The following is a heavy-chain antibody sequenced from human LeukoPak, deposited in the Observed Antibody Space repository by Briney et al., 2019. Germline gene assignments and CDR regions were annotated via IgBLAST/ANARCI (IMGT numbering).Heavy chain of an antibody. CDR1: GFTFSSYW. D-gene: IGHD3-22*01. V-gene: IGHV3-74*01. J-gene: IGHJ4*02. CDR3: ARDLGPYYYDSGGYYYGY. CDR2: INSDGSST. Sequence: PGGSLRLSCAASGFTFSSYWMHWVRQAPGKGLVWVSRINSDGSSTSYADSVKGRFTISRDNAKNTLYLQMNSLRAEDTAVYYCARDLGPYYYDSGGYYYGYWGQGTLVTVSS.